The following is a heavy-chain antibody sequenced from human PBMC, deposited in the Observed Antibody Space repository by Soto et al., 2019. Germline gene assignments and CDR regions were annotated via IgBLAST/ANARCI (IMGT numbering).Heavy chain of an antibody. CDR3: ARKGSATTASNWYFDL. CDR2: ISSNAMST. CDR1: GFIFSDYA. Sequence: QLVESGGALVQPGGSLRLSCAASGFIFSDYAIHWVRQAPGKGLEYVSAISSNAMSTYYADSVRGRFTISRDNSQNTVFLQMGSLTTEDMAVYFCARKGSATTASNWYFDLWGRGTLVSVSS. V-gene: IGHV3-64*07. J-gene: IGHJ2*01. D-gene: IGHD2-15*01.